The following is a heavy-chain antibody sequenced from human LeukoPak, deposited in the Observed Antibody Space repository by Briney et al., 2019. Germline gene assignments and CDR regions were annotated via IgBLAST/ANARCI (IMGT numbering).Heavy chain of an antibody. D-gene: IGHD5-24*01. V-gene: IGHV4-59*08. CDR3: ARAPRPLIRGNPFTIPINRDSQKDYYFDY. CDR2: VHHTGAT. CDR1: GGSIRRDY. Sequence: PSQTLSLTCSVSGGSIRRDYWSWLRHPPGKGLEWIGYVHHTGATNFTTSLKSRGTISVDTSKNQFSLKLSAVTAADTAVYYCARAPRPLIRGNPFTIPINRDSQKDYYFDYWGQGTLVTVSS. J-gene: IGHJ4*02.